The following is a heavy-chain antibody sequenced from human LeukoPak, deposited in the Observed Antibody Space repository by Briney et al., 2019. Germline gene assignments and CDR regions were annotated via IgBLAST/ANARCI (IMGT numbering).Heavy chain of an antibody. CDR2: IRYDGSNK. J-gene: IGHJ4*02. CDR3: AKDGDYYGSGSRPHDY. Sequence: GGSLRLSCAASGFTFSSYGMHWVRQAPGKGLDWVAFIRYDGSNKYYADSVKGRFTISRDNSKNTLYLQMNSQRAEDTAVYYCAKDGDYYGSGSRPHDYWGQGTLVTVSS. V-gene: IGHV3-30*02. D-gene: IGHD3-10*01. CDR1: GFTFSSYG.